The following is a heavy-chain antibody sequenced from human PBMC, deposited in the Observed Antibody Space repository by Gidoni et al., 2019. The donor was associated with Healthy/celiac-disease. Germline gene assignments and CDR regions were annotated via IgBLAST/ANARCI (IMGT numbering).Heavy chain of an antibody. J-gene: IGHJ6*02. Sequence: EVQLLESGGGLVQPGGSLRLSCAASGFTFSSYAMSWVRQAPGKGLEWVSAISGSGGSTYYADSVKGRFTISRDNSKNTLYLQMNSLRAEDTAVYYCATQEMVRGVITHPYYGMDVWGQGTTVTVSS. V-gene: IGHV3-23*01. CDR3: ATQEMVRGVITHPYYGMDV. D-gene: IGHD3-10*01. CDR2: ISGSGGST. CDR1: GFTFSSYA.